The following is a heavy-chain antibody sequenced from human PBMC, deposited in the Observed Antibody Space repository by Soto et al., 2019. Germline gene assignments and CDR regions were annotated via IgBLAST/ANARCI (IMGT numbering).Heavy chain of an antibody. CDR3: ARDRPYSSGMDV. D-gene: IGHD2-15*01. J-gene: IGHJ6*02. V-gene: IGHV3-48*02. CDR1: GFTFSSYS. CDR2: ISSGSSTM. Sequence: EVQLLESGGGLVQPGGSLRLSCAASGFTFSSYSINWVRQAPGKGLEWVSHISSGSSTMYYADSVKGRFTISRDNDKNSLDMQMNSMRDDDTAVYYCARDRPYSSGMDVWGQGTTVPVSS.